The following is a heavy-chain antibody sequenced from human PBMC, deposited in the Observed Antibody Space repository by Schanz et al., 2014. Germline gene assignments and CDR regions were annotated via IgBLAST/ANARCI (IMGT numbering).Heavy chain of an antibody. CDR2: ISPNNAYT. CDR3: ARASRYCTGVDCKGDAFDL. J-gene: IGHJ3*01. V-gene: IGHV3-11*06. CDR1: GFIFSDYY. Sequence: QVQLVESGGGLVKPGGSLRLYCAASGFIFSDYYMSWIRQGPGKGPEWGSYISPNNAYTNYADSLKGRFAISRDNAKNSLYLQLNSLTAEDTAVYHCARASRYCTGVDCKGDAFDLWGQGTLVTVSS. D-gene: IGHD2-8*02.